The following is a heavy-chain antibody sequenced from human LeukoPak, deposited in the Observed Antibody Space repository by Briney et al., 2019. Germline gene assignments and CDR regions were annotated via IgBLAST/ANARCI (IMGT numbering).Heavy chain of an antibody. CDR3: GRGGITGTTSLDY. Sequence: SETPSLTCTVSGGAISSHSWNWIRQPAGKGLEWIGRIYRSGSTNYNPSLKSRVTMSVDTSKNQFTLKLTSVTAADTAMYYCGRGGITGTTSLDYWGQGTLVTVSS. V-gene: IGHV4-4*07. CDR2: IYRSGST. J-gene: IGHJ4*02. D-gene: IGHD1-20*01. CDR1: GGAISSHS.